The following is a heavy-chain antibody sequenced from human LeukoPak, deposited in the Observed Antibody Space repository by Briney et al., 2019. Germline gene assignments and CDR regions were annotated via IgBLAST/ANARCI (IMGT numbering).Heavy chain of an antibody. D-gene: IGHD4-17*01. CDR2: SNPNTGGT. CDR1: GYTFTDFY. J-gene: IGHJ4*02. V-gene: IGHV1-2*02. CDR3: ARTRSTVTTLFDY. Sequence: ASVKVSCKTSGYTFTDFYIHWLRQAPGQGPEWMGWSNPNTGGTNYAQTFQGRVTMTRDTSISTAYMELSRLSSDDTAVYYCARTRSTVTTLFDYWGQGTLVTVSS.